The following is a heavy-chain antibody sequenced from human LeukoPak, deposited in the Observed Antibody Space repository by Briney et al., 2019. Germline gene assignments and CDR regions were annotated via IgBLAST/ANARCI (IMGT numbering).Heavy chain of an antibody. CDR3: ARDPHYGDYGLDY. D-gene: IGHD4-17*01. J-gene: IGHJ4*02. V-gene: IGHV3-33*01. Sequence: GRSLRLSCAASGFSFSSYGMHWVCQAPGKGLEWVADIWYDGNNKHYAESVKGRFTISRDNYKNTLYLQMSSLRAEDTAVYYCARDPHYGDYGLDYWGQGTLVTVSS. CDR1: GFSFSSYG. CDR2: IWYDGNNK.